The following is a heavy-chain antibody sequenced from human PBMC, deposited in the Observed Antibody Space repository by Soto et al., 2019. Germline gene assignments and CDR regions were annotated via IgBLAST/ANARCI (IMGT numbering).Heavy chain of an antibody. D-gene: IGHD3-3*01. Sequence: ASVKVSCKASGYTFTSYYMHWVRQAPGQGLEWMGIINPSGGNTSYAQKFQGRVTMTRDTSTSTVYMELNSLRSEDTAVYYCAREVRFLPAEFPRFDPWGQGTLVTVSS. J-gene: IGHJ5*02. CDR2: INPSGGNT. CDR3: AREVRFLPAEFPRFDP. V-gene: IGHV1-46*01. CDR1: GYTFTSYY.